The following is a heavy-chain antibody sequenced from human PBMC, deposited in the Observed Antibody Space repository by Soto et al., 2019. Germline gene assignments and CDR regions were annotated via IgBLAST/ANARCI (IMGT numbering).Heavy chain of an antibody. CDR1: GYTFTSYY. CDR3: AREGGYGDYLTPTDY. J-gene: IGHJ4*02. CDR2: INPSGGST. V-gene: IGHV1-46*01. D-gene: IGHD4-17*01. Sequence: QVQLVQSGAEVKKPGASVKVSCKASGYTFTSYYMHWVRQAPGQGLEWMGIINPSGGSTSYAQKFQGRVTMTRDTSTSKVYMELSSLRSEDTAVYYCAREGGYGDYLTPTDYWGQGTLVTVSS.